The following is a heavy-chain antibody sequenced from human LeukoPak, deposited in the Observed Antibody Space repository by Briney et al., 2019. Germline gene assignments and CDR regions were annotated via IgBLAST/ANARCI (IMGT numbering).Heavy chain of an antibody. D-gene: IGHD3-22*01. CDR2: ISGSGGST. CDR1: GFTVSSNS. Sequence: GGSLRLSCTVPGFTVSSNSMSWVRQAPGKGLEWVSAISGSGGSTYYADSVKGRFAISRDNSKNTLYLQMNSLRAEDTAVYYCAKRPTYYYDSSGYWGQGTLVTVSS. J-gene: IGHJ4*02. V-gene: IGHV3-23*01. CDR3: AKRPTYYYDSSGY.